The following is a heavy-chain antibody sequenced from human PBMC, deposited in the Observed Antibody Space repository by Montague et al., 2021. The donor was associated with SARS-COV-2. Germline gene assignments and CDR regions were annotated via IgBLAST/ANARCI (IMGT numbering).Heavy chain of an antibody. D-gene: IGHD4-23*01. J-gene: IGHJ4*02. V-gene: IGHV4-34*01. CDR1: GGSFSGYY. CDR2: INHSGST. Sequence: SETLSLTCAVYGGSFSGYYWTWIRQHPGKGLEWIGEINHSGSTNYNFNPSLRSRVFISVDTSKNQLSLKLSSVTAADTGVYYCARWDPQTLTLIGFRGKSASDYWGQGTLVTVSS. CDR3: ARWDPQTLTLIGFRGKSASDY.